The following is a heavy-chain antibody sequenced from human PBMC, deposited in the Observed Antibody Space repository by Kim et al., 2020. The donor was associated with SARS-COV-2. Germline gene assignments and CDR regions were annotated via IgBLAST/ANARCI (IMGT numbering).Heavy chain of an antibody. CDR3: ARDLYPIAVAGTNYYYYGLAV. J-gene: IGHJ6*02. V-gene: IGHV3-11*04. CDR1: GFTFSDYY. Sequence: GGSLRLSCAASGFTFSDYYMSWIRQAPGKGLEWVSYISSSGSTIYYADSVKGRFTISRDNAKNSLYLQMNSLRAEDTAVYYCARDLYPIAVAGTNYYYYGLAVWGQGTTVPVSS. CDR2: ISSSGSTI. D-gene: IGHD6-19*01.